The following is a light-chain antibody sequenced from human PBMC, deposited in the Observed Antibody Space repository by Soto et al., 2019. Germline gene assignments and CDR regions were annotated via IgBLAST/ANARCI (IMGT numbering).Light chain of an antibody. V-gene: IGKV1-5*01. CDR2: GAS. CDR3: QQYNRYSLT. CDR1: QSISSW. Sequence: DIQMTQSPSTLSASVGDRVTITCRASQSISSWLAWYQQKPGKAPKLLIYGASSLESGVPSRFSGSGSDTEFTLTINNLQPDDFATYHCQQYNRYSLTFGGGTKVEIK. J-gene: IGKJ4*01.